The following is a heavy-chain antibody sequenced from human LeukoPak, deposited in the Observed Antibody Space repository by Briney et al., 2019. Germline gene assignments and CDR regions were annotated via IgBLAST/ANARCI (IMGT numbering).Heavy chain of an antibody. CDR3: AKGPNRYGDYVLVFLDY. CDR1: GFTFSRYS. J-gene: IGHJ4*02. CDR2: ISGSGGST. V-gene: IGHV3-23*01. D-gene: IGHD4-17*01. Sequence: GGSLRLSCVVSGFTFSRYSMNWVRQAPGKGLEWVSAISGSGGSTYYADSVKGRFTISRDNSKNTLYLQMNSLRAEDTAVYYCAKGPNRYGDYVLVFLDYWGQGTLVTVSS.